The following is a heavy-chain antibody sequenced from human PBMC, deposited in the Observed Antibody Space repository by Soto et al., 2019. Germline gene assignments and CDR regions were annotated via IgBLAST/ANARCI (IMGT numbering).Heavy chain of an antibody. CDR1: GLPHSSFA. CDR3: AKGLNYYGSGSSS. CDR2: IYGSGRGI. D-gene: IGHD3-10*01. V-gene: IGHV3-23*05. Sequence: GGSLRLSCSASGLPHSSFAMMWVRQAPGKGLQCVAGIYGSGRGIEYADSVKGRFTISRDNSKNTLYLQMNSLRAEDTAVYYCAKGLNYYGSGSSSWGQGTLVTVSS. J-gene: IGHJ5*02.